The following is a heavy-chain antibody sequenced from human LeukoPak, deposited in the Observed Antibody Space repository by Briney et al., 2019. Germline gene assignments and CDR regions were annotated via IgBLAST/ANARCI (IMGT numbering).Heavy chain of an antibody. J-gene: IGHJ4*02. CDR3: ASNDYGDY. V-gene: IGHV3-7*01. CDR2: IKHDGSEK. Sequence: GGSLRLSCAASGFIFTNYFMSWVRQAPGKGLEWVASIKHDGSEKYYVDSVKGRFTISRDNAKNSLYLQMNSLRAEDTAVYYCASNDYGDYWGQGTLVTVSS. D-gene: IGHD2-8*01. CDR1: GFIFTNYF.